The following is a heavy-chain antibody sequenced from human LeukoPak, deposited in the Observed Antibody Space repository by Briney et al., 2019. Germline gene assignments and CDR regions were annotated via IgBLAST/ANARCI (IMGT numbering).Heavy chain of an antibody. CDR3: AREMATTSDY. D-gene: IGHD5-24*01. V-gene: IGHV4-34*01. CDR2: INHSGST. J-gene: IGHJ4*02. CDR1: GGSFSGYY. Sequence: SETLSLTCAVYGGSFSGYYWSWIRQPPGKGLEWIGEINHSGSTNYNPSLKSRVTISVDTSKDQFSLKLSSVTAADTAVYYCAREMATTSDYWGQGTLVTVSS.